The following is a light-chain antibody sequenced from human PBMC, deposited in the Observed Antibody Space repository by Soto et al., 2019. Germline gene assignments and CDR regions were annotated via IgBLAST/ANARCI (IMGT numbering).Light chain of an antibody. CDR2: AAS. J-gene: IGKJ1*01. CDR1: QTVLSSF. V-gene: IGKV3-20*01. CDR3: QQYGNPPQT. Sequence: EIVLTQSPATLSLSPGEAVTLSCRASQTVLSSFVAWYQQKPGQPPRLLIYAASTRAPGIPDRFSGSGSGTDFTLTISRLEPEDFAVFYCQQYGNPPQTFGQGTRVEV.